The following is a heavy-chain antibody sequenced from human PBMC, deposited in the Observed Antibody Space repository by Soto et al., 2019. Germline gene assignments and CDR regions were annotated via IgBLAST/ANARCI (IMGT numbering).Heavy chain of an antibody. CDR2: IYSRGDT. Sequence: SETLSLTCSVSGGSMRSYYWNWLRQPAGKGLEWIGRIYSRGDTNYNPSVKSRVTMSVDTSKNGFSLRLNSVTAADTAVYYCAGIGEDVYYGMDVWGQGTTVTVSS. J-gene: IGHJ6*02. CDR1: GGSMRSYY. V-gene: IGHV4-4*07. CDR3: AGIGEDVYYGMDV. D-gene: IGHD2-21*01.